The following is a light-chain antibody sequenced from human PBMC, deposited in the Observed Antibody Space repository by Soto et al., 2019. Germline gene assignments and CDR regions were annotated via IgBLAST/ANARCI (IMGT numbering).Light chain of an antibody. CDR3: QQSYSTPRT. J-gene: IGKJ1*01. CDR2: AAS. Sequence: DIQMTQSPSSLSASVGDRVTITCRASQSISNYLNWYQQKSEKAPKVLIYAASSLQSGVPSRFSGSESGTDFTLTISSLQPEDFATYYCQQSYSTPRTFGQGTKVDIK. CDR1: QSISNY. V-gene: IGKV1-39*01.